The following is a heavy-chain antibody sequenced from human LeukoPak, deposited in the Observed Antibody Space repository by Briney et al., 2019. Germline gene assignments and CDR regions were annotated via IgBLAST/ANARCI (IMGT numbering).Heavy chain of an antibody. J-gene: IGHJ4*02. CDR1: GFSLSTSGMC. CDR2: IDWDDDK. CDR3: ARIRSGSGYLEY. Sequence: SGPTLVNPTRTLTLTCTFSGFSLSTSGMCVSWIRQPPGKALEWLARIDWDDDKYYSTSLKTRLTISKDTSKNQVVLTMTNMDPVDTATYYCARIRSGSGYLEYWGQGTLVTVSS. D-gene: IGHD3-22*01. V-gene: IGHV2-70*11.